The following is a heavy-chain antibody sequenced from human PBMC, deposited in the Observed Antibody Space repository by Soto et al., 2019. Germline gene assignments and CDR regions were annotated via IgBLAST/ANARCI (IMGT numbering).Heavy chain of an antibody. CDR2: INPSGGST. V-gene: IGHV1-46*01. D-gene: IGHD6-13*01. CDR1: GYTFTSYY. Sequence: QVQLVQSGAEVKKPGASVKVSCKASGYTFTSYYMHWVRQAPGQGLEWMGIINPSGGSTSYAQKFQGRVTMTRDTSTSTGYMELSSLRSEDTAVYYCARSQLVHWFDPWGQGTLVTVSS. CDR3: ARSQLVHWFDP. J-gene: IGHJ5*02.